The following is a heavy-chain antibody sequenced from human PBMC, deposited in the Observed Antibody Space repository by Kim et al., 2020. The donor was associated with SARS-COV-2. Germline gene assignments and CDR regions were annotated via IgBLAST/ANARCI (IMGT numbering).Heavy chain of an antibody. V-gene: IGHV3-23*01. CDR2: ISGSGGTT. CDR1: GLTFSNYG. CDR3: AKMVWGTSRYSDY. D-gene: IGHD3-16*02. J-gene: IGHJ4*02. Sequence: GGSLRLSCAASGLTFSNYGMTWVRQAPGKGLEWVSAISGSGGTTNYADSLKGRFTISRDNSKNTLYLQMNSLRAEDTAVYYCAKMVWGTSRYSDYWGQGTLVTVSS.